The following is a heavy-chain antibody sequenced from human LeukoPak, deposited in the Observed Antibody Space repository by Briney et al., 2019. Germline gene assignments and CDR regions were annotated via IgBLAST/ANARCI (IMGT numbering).Heavy chain of an antibody. J-gene: IGHJ4*02. V-gene: IGHV3-48*03. D-gene: IGHD2-21*02. CDR2: ISSSGSSI. CDR1: GFTFSSYE. Sequence: GSLRLSCAASGFTFSSYEMNWVRQAPGKGLEWVSYISSSGSSIYYADSVKGRFTISRDNSKNTLFLQMNSLRAEDTAVYFCARDVGGGDTFDYWGQGTLVTVSS. CDR3: ARDVGGGDTFDY.